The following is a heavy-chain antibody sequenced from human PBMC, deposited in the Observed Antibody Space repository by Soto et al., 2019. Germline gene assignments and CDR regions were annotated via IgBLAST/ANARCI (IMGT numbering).Heavy chain of an antibody. Sequence: EVQLVESGGGLVKPGGSLRLSCAASGFTFSSYTMNWVRQAPGKGLEWVSTLSSSSSYIYYADSVKGRFTISRDNAKNSLYLQMNSLRGEDPAVYYCSRDRIGVLGSLVAFDIWGQGTMVTVSS. CDR3: SRDRIGVLGSLVAFDI. CDR2: LSSSSSYI. D-gene: IGHD3-16*01. J-gene: IGHJ3*02. CDR1: GFTFSSYT. V-gene: IGHV3-21*06.